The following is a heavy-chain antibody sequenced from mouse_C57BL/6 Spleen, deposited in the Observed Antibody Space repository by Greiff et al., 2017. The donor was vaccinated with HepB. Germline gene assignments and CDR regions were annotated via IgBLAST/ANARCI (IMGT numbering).Heavy chain of an antibody. CDR1: GFNIKDYY. CDR3: ARRRGSSYENYFDY. D-gene: IGHD1-1*01. CDR2: IDPEDGET. J-gene: IGHJ2*01. V-gene: IGHV14-2*01. Sequence: EVQLQQSGAELVKPGASVKLSCTASGFNIKDYYMHWVKQRTEQGLEWIGRIDPEDGETKYAPEFQGKATITADTSSNTAYLQLSSLTSEDTAVYYCARRRGSSYENYFDYWGQSTTLTVSS.